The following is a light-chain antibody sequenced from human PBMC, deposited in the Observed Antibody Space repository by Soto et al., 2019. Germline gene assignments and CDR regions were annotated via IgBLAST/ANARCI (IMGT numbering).Light chain of an antibody. CDR3: SSYTSSSTRV. V-gene: IGLV2-14*01. J-gene: IGLJ3*02. CDR1: SRDVGGYNY. Sequence: QSALTQPASVSGSPGQSITISCTGTSRDVGGYNYVSWYQQHPGKAPKLMIYEVSNRPSGVSNRFSGSKSGNTAYLTISGLQAEDEADYYCSSYTSSSTRVFGGGTKLTVL. CDR2: EVS.